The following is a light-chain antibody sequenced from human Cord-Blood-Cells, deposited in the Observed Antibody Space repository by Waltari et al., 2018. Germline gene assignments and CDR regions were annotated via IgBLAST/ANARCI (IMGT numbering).Light chain of an antibody. V-gene: IGKV1-39*01. CDR1: QSISSY. CDR2: AAS. Sequence: DIQITPSPSSLSASVGDRVTITCRASQSISSYLNWYQQKPRQAPKLLIYAASSLESGVPSRFSGRGSGTEFTLTISSLQPEDFATYYCQPSYSTPRTFDPGTKVEIK. J-gene: IGKJ1*01. CDR3: QPSYSTPRT.